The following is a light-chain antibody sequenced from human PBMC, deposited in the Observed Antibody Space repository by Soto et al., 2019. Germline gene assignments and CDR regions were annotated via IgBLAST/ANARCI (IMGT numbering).Light chain of an antibody. Sequence: IQLTQSPSSVSASVGDRVTITCRASQGISGYLAWYQQKPGKVPKLLIYAASTLQSGVPSRFSGSGSGTDFTLTISCLQSEDFATYYCQQYYSYPWTFGQGTKVDIK. V-gene: IGKV1-8*01. J-gene: IGKJ1*01. CDR2: AAS. CDR1: QGISGY. CDR3: QQYYSYPWT.